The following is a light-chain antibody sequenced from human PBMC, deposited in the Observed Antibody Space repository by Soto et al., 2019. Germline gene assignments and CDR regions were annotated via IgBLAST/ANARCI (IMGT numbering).Light chain of an antibody. CDR3: SSYTSRSTYNYV. V-gene: IGLV2-14*01. CDR1: SSDVGGYNY. J-gene: IGLJ1*01. CDR2: DVS. Sequence: QSVLTQPASVSGSPGQSITIPCTGTSSDVGGYNYVSWYQQHPGKAPKLMIYDVSNRPSGVSNRFSGSKSGNTASLTISGLQAEDEADYYCSSYTSRSTYNYVFGTGTKVTVL.